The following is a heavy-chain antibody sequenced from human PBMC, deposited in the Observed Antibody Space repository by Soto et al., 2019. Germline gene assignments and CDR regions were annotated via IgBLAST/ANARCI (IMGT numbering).Heavy chain of an antibody. CDR2: SGTT. Sequence: QVQLQESGPGLVKPSETLSLTCTVSGGSISRYYWSWIRQPPRKGLEWIGYSGTTNYNPSLKSRVTISVDTSKNQLSLKLSSVTAADTAGYYCARRYVYGFDYWGQGTLVTVSS. V-gene: IGHV4-59*08. CDR3: ARRYVYGFDY. D-gene: IGHD1-1*01. J-gene: IGHJ4*02. CDR1: GGSISRYY.